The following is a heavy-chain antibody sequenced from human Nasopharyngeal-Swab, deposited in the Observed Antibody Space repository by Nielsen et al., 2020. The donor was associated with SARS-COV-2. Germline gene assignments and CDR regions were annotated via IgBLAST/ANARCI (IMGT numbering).Heavy chain of an antibody. CDR3: ARVGDGSNSDYFNY. V-gene: IGHV3-21*01. CDR2: ISSSSSYI. J-gene: IGHJ4*02. D-gene: IGHD5-24*01. Sequence: VRQAPGKGLEWVSSISSSSSYIYYADSVKGRFTISRDNAKNSLYLQMNSLRSEDTAVYYCARVGDGSNSDYFNYWGQGTLVTVSS.